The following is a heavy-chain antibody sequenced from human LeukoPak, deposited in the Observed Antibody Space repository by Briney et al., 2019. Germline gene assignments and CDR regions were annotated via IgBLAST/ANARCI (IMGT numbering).Heavy chain of an antibody. J-gene: IGHJ3*02. CDR2: ITSHSNI. Sequence: GGSLRLSCAASGFTFSSYAMSWVRQAPGKGLEWVSTITSHSNIYYADSVKGRFTISRDNAKNSLYLQMNSLRAEDTAVYYCARERGPHRWELHIWGQGTMVTVSS. V-gene: IGHV3-21*01. D-gene: IGHD1-26*01. CDR3: ARERGPHRWELHI. CDR1: GFTFSSYA.